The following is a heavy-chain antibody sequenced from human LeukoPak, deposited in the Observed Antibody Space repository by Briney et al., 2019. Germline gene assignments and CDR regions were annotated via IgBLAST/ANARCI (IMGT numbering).Heavy chain of an antibody. CDR3: ARDLTPSNYDFDY. V-gene: IGHV3-11*01. D-gene: IGHD4-11*01. Sequence: PGGSLRLSCAASGFTFSDYYMSWIRQAPGKGLEWVSYISSSGSTIYYADSVKGRFTISRDNAKNSLYLQMNSLRAEDTAVYYCARDLTPSNYDFDYWGQGTLVTVSS. CDR1: GFTFSDYY. J-gene: IGHJ4*02. CDR2: ISSSGSTI.